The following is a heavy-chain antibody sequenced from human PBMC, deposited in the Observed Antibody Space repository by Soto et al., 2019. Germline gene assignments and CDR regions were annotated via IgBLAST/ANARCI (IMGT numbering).Heavy chain of an antibody. D-gene: IGHD2-15*01. CDR3: AKDRVVVAATRRYYYYGMDV. V-gene: IGHV3-23*01. Sequence: EVQLLESGGGLVQPGGSLRLSCAASGFTFSSYAMSWVRQAPGKGLEWVSAISGSGGSTYYADSVKGRFTISRDNSKNTRYLQMNSLRAEDTAVYYCAKDRVVVAATRRYYYYGMDVWGQGTTVTVSS. CDR1: GFTFSSYA. CDR2: ISGSGGST. J-gene: IGHJ6*02.